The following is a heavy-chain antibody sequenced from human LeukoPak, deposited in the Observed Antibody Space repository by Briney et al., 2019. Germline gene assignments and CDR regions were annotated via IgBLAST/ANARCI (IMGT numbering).Heavy chain of an antibody. CDR2: IRSKAYGGTT. CDR1: GFTFRDYA. CDR3: TRAIKRQSTMIVVVIGEEDAFDI. J-gene: IGHJ3*02. V-gene: IGHV3-49*04. Sequence: GGSLRLSCTASGFTFRDYAMSWVRQAPGKGLEWVGFIRSKAYGGTTEYAASVKGRFTISRDDSKSIAYLQMNSLKTEDTAVYYCTRAIKRQSTMIVVVIGEEDAFDIWGQGTMVTVSS. D-gene: IGHD3-22*01.